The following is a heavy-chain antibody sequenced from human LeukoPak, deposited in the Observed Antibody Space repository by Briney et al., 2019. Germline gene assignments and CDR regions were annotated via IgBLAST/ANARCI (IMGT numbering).Heavy chain of an antibody. D-gene: IGHD2-2*01. CDR1: GYSFSSYW. J-gene: IGHJ4*02. CDR2: IYPGDSDT. V-gene: IGHV5-51*01. CDR3: ARRVYCSSASCYYLDY. Sequence: GESLKITCKGSGYSFSSYWIGWVRQMPGKGLDWMGIIYPGDSDTRYSPSFQGQVTISADKSISTAYLQWSSLKASDTAMYYCARRVYCSSASCYYLDYWGQGTLVTVSS.